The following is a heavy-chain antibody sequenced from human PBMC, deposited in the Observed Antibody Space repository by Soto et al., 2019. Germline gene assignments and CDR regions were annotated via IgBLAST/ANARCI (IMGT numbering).Heavy chain of an antibody. Sequence: GGSLRLSCAASGFTFSSYAMSWVRQAPGKGLEWVSAFSGSGGSTYYADPVKGRFTISRDNSKNTLYLQMNSLSAEDTAVYYWAKSVVLMVYAPLLYWGQGTLVTVSS. V-gene: IGHV3-23*01. CDR1: GFTFSSYA. CDR3: AKSVVLMVYAPLLY. J-gene: IGHJ4*02. CDR2: FSGSGGST. D-gene: IGHD2-8*01.